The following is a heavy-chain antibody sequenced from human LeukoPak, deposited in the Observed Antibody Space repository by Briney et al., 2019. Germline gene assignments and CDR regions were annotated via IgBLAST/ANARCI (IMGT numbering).Heavy chain of an antibody. V-gene: IGHV3-33*01. Sequence: GGSLRLSCVASGFTFSKYSMHWVRQAPGKGLEWLAIIWYDGHNKYYADSVKGRFTISRDNSKNTLFLEMTDLRAEDTAVYYCAREWGLIAVAGGPGYWGQGALVTVSS. J-gene: IGHJ4*02. D-gene: IGHD6-19*01. CDR2: IWYDGHNK. CDR1: GFTFSKYS. CDR3: AREWGLIAVAGGPGY.